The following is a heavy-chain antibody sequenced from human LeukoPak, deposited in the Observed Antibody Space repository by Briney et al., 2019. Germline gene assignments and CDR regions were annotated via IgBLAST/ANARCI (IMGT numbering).Heavy chain of an antibody. V-gene: IGHV3-23*01. CDR3: AKDQYYDSSGSVGPDAFDI. Sequence: GGSLRLSCAASGFTFSSYAMSWVRQAPGKGLEGVSAIIGSGGSTYYADSVKGRFTISRDNSKNTLYLQMNSLRAEDTAVYYCAKDQYYDSSGSVGPDAFDIWGQGTMVTVSS. J-gene: IGHJ3*02. D-gene: IGHD3-22*01. CDR2: IIGSGGST. CDR1: GFTFSSYA.